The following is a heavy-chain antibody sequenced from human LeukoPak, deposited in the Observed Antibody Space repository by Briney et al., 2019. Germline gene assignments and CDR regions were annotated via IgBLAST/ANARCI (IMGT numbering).Heavy chain of an antibody. J-gene: IGHJ3*02. CDR2: IYYSGST. V-gene: IGHV4-59*08. D-gene: IGHD5-24*01. Sequence: KSSETLSLTCTVSGGSISSYHWSWIRQPPGEGLEWIGYIYYSGSTNYNPSLKSRVTISVDTSKNQFSLKLSSVTAADTAVYYCARHCVEMATLAYMSDAFDIWGQGTMVTVSS. CDR3: ARHCVEMATLAYMSDAFDI. CDR1: GGSISSYH.